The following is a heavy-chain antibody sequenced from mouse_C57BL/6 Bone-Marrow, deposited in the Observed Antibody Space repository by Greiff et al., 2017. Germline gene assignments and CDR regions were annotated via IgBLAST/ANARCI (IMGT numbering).Heavy chain of an antibody. Sequence: EVQLVESGGGLVKPGGSLKLSCAASGFTFSSYTMSWVRQTPEKRLEWVATISGGGGNTYYPDSVKGRFTISRDNAKNTLYLQMSSLRSEDTALYYCASLYYGNYEDYWGQGTTLTVSS. D-gene: IGHD2-1*01. CDR1: GFTFSSYT. J-gene: IGHJ2*01. V-gene: IGHV5-9*01. CDR3: ASLYYGNYEDY. CDR2: ISGGGGNT.